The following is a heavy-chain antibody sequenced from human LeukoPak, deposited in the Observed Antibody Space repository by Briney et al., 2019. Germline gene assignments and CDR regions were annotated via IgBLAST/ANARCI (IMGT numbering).Heavy chain of an antibody. J-gene: IGHJ4*02. V-gene: IGHV1-18*04. D-gene: IGHD6-13*01. Sequence: ASVKVSCKASGYTFTSYGISWVRQAPGQGLEWMGWISAYNGNTNYAQKLQGRVTMTTDTSTSTAYMELRSLRSDDTAVYYCARGAGYSSSWYPPGVGYWGQRTLVTVSS. CDR3: ARGAGYSSSWYPPGVGY. CDR1: GYTFTSYG. CDR2: ISAYNGNT.